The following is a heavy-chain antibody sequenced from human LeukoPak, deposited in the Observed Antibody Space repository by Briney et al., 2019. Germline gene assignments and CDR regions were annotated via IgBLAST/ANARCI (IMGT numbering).Heavy chain of an antibody. J-gene: IGHJ4*02. CDR2: ISAYNGDT. Sequence: ASVKVSCKASGYTFTSYSISWVRQAPGQGLEWMGWISAYNGDTNYAQNLQGRVTMTTDKSTTTAYMELRSLRAEDTAVYYCARGWIPDSFDYWGQGTLVTVSS. D-gene: IGHD5-18*01. CDR3: ARGWIPDSFDY. V-gene: IGHV1-18*01. CDR1: GYTFTSYS.